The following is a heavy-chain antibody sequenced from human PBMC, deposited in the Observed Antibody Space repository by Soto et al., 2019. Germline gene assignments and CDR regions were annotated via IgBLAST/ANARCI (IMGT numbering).Heavy chain of an antibody. CDR2: IYHSGDT. V-gene: IGHV4-4*02. J-gene: IGHJ4*02. CDR3: ARMEDYNKKSRYRNISYFDS. D-gene: IGHD3-16*02. Sequence: QVQLQESGPGLVKPSGTLSLTCAVSGGSITTRNWWSWVRQAPGKGLEWIGEIYHSGDTNYSPSLKSRVTISIDKSKNHFSLKVTSVTAADTAVYYCARMEDYNKKSRYRNISYFDSWGQGTLVTVSS. CDR1: GGSITTRNW.